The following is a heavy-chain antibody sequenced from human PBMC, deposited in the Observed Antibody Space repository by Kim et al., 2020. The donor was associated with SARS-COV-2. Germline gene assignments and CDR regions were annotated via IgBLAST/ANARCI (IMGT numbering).Heavy chain of an antibody. CDR2: VCSTCDNR. D-gene: IGHD1-26*01. V-gene: IGHV3-48*02. CDR1: GYSFSTYS. J-gene: IGHJ4*02. CDR3: ARGGPVGDRSFDY. Sequence: GGSLRLSCTGSGYSFSTYSINWVRQAPGKGLEWVAYVCSTCDNRFYSDSVKGRFTISRDNAKNLVLLQMNSLTDEDTAVYFCARGGPVGDRSFDYWGQGALVTVSS.